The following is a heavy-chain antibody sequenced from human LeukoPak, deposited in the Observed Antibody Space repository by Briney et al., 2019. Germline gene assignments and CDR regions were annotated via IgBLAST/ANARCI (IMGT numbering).Heavy chain of an antibody. Sequence: SETLSLTCSVSGGSISSFYCSWIRQPPGKGLEWIGHIYASGSTNYNPSLKSRVTISVDTSKNQFSLKRTSVIAADTAVYYCARDRSGDGYYFDYWGQGTLVTVSS. J-gene: IGHJ4*02. V-gene: IGHV4-4*07. CDR1: GGSISSFY. CDR3: ARDRSGDGYYFDY. D-gene: IGHD2-21*01. CDR2: IYASGST.